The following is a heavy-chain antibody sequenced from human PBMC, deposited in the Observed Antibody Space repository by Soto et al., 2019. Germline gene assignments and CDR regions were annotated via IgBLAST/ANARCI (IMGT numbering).Heavy chain of an antibody. V-gene: IGHV3-30*18. CDR1: GFIFNTYG. J-gene: IGHJ6*02. Sequence: QVQLVESGGGVVQPGRSLRLSCAASGFIFNTYGMHWFRQAPGKGLEWVAVISYDGSNKYYAGSVKGRLTSSRENSKNTLYLQMNSLRAEDTAVYYCAKGQHCSTTSCYFYFYGMDVWGQGTKVAVSS. D-gene: IGHD2-2*01. CDR2: ISYDGSNK. CDR3: AKGQHCSTTSCYFYFYGMDV.